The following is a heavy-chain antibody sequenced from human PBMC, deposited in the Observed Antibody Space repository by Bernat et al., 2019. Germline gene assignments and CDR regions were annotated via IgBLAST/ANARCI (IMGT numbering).Heavy chain of an antibody. CDR1: GFTFTSYG. V-gene: IGHV3-23*01. CDR2: IRGFGTGT. D-gene: IGHD3-10*01. CDR3: VKDMNFYASGSFDY. Sequence: EVQLLESGGDVVQPGGSLRLSCAASGFTFTSYGMNWVRQAPGKGLEWVSGIRGFGTGTYYADSVKGRFSISRDNSKNTVSLQMNTLGVEDTAIYYCVKDMNFYASGSFDYWGQGTLVTVSS. J-gene: IGHJ4*02.